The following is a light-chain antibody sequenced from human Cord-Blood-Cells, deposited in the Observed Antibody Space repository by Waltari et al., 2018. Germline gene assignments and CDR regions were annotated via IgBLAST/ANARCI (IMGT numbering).Light chain of an antibody. CDR1: SSNIGSNT. CDR3: AAWDDSLNGPV. Sequence: QSVLTQPPSASGTPGQRVTISCSGSSSNIGSNTVNGYQQLPGTAPKLLIYSNKQRPSGVPDRCSCSKSGTSASLAISGLQSEDEADYYCAAWDDSLNGPVFSGGTKLTVL. J-gene: IGLJ2*01. CDR2: SNK. V-gene: IGLV1-44*01.